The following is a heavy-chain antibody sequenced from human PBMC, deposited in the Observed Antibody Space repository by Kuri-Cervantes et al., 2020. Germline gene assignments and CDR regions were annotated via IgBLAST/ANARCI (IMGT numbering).Heavy chain of an antibody. CDR3: ARDSRLLWFGELFAYYGMAV. V-gene: IGHV4-30-2*01. J-gene: IGHJ6*02. CDR2: IYHSGST. D-gene: IGHD3-10*01. CDR1: GGSISSGGYS. Sequence: LRLSCAVSGGSISSGGYSWSLIRQPPGKGLEWIGYIYHSGSTYYNPSLKSRVTISVDTSKSQFSLKLSSVTAADTAVYYCARDSRLLWFGELFAYYGMAVWGQGTTVTVSS.